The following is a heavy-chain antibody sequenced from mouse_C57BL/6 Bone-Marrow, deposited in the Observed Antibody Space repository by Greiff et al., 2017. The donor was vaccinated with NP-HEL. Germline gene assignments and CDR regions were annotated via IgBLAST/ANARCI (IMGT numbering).Heavy chain of an antibody. CDR1: GFNIKDYY. CDR2: IDPEDGET. D-gene: IGHD1-1*01. J-gene: IGHJ2*01. V-gene: IGHV14-2*01. Sequence: VQLQQSGAELVKPGASVKLSCTASGFNIKDYYMHWVKQRTEQGLEWIGRIDPEDGETKYAPKFQGKATITADTSSNTAYLQLSSLTSEYTAVYYCALLTTLAPGCYYFDDWGQGTTLTVSS. CDR3: ALLTTLAPGCYYFDD.